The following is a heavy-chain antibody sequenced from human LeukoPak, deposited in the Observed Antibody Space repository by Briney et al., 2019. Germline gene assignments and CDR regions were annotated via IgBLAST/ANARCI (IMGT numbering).Heavy chain of an antibody. J-gene: IGHJ5*02. CDR2: ISDHNGTP. Sequence: ASVKVSCTASGYIFINYGISWARQAPGQGLEWMGWISDHNGTPNYAQKFEGRVTMTTDISTSTAYMELTSLTSDDAAVYYCARDAILGAPYTDHWGQGTLVTVSS. CDR1: GYIFINYG. D-gene: IGHD2-21*01. V-gene: IGHV1-18*01. CDR3: ARDAILGAPYTDH.